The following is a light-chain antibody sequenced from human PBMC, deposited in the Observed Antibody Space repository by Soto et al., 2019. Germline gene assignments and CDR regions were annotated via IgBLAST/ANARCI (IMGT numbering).Light chain of an antibody. J-gene: IGKJ1*01. Sequence: EIVLKQPPGTLSLSPGEGATLSCRASQSISSNFLAWYQQKRGQAPRLLIHGASNRATGIPDRFSGSGSGTDFTLPITRLEPEDFAVYYCQQYGGSPRTVGQGTKVDSK. CDR1: QSISSNF. CDR3: QQYGGSPRT. V-gene: IGKV3-20*01. CDR2: GAS.